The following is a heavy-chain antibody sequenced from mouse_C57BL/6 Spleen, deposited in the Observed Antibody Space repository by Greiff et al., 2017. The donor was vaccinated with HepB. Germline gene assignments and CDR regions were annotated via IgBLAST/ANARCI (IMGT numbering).Heavy chain of an antibody. CDR1: GFSLTSYG. Sequence: VQRVESGPGLVQPSQSLSITCTVSGFSLTSYGVHWVRQSPGKGLEWLGVIWSGGSTDYNAAFISRLSISKDNSKSQVFFKMNSLQADDTAIYYCARSSPGFAYWGQGTLVTVSA. CDR2: IWSGGST. CDR3: ARSSPGFAY. V-gene: IGHV2-2*01. J-gene: IGHJ3*01.